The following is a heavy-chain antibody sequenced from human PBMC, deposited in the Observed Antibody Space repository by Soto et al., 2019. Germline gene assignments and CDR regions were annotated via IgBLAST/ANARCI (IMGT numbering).Heavy chain of an antibody. Sequence: SETLSLTCTVSGGSISSYYWSWIRQPPGKGLEWIGYIYYSGSTNYNPSLKSRVTISVDTSKNQFSLKLSSVTAADTAVYYCARSPPGGYDSSGYYFTVLPFDYWGQGTLVTVSS. D-gene: IGHD3-22*01. CDR1: GGSISSYY. CDR3: ARSPPGGYDSSGYYFTVLPFDY. V-gene: IGHV4-59*01. J-gene: IGHJ4*02. CDR2: IYYSGST.